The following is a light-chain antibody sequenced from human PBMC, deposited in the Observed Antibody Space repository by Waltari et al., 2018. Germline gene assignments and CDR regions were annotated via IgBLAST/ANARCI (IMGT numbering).Light chain of an antibody. CDR3: SSYAGSSKGV. CDR1: SSDVGHHRR. J-gene: IGLJ2*01. CDR2: AVS. Sequence: QSALTQPASVSGSPGQSITISCTAPSSDVGHHRRVSWYHQHPGKAPKLMIYAVSKRPSGVSDRFSGSKSGDMASLTISGLQPEDEAEYFCSSYAGSSKGVFGGGTKVTVL. V-gene: IGLV2-23*02.